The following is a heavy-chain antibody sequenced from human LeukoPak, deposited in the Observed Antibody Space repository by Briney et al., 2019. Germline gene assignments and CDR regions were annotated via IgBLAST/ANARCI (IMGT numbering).Heavy chain of an antibody. J-gene: IGHJ4*02. V-gene: IGHV1-69*01. CDR2: IIPIFGTA. CDR3: ASHYYGSGSYDY. D-gene: IGHD3-10*01. Sequence: GSSVKVSCKASGGTFSSYAISWVRQAPGQGLEWMGGIIPIFGTANYAQKFQGRVTITADESTSTAYMQLSSLRSEDTAVYYCASHYYGSGSYDYWGQRTLVTVSS. CDR1: GGTFSSYA.